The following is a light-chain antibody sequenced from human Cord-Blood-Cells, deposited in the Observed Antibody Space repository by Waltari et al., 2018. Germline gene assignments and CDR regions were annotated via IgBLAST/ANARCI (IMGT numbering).Light chain of an antibody. CDR2: AAS. J-gene: IGKJ1*01. CDR3: QQYYSNPCT. CDR1: QSISSY. Sequence: IQMTQSPSSLSASIGDRVTITCRASQSISSYLTWYQQKPGKAPKLLIYAASTLQSGVPSRFSGSGSGTDFTLTISCLQSEDFATYYCQQYYSNPCTFGQGTKVEIK. V-gene: IGKV1-8*01.